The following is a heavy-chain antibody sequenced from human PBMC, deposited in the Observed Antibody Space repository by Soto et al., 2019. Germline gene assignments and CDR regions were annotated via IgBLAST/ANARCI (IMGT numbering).Heavy chain of an antibody. CDR2: IYYSGRT. CDR3: ARQVLGESKSGMDV. V-gene: IGHV4-39*01. CDR1: GGSISSSSYY. Sequence: QLQLQESGPGLVKPSETLSLTCTVSGGSISSSSYYWVWIRQPPGKGMEWIGSIYYSGRTYYNPSLKSRVTISVDTSKNQFSLKLSSVTAADTAVYYCARQVLGESKSGMDVWGQGTTVTVSS. J-gene: IGHJ6*02.